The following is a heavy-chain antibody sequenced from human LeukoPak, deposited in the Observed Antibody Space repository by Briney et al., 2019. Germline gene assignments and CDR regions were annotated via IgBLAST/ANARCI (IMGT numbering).Heavy chain of an antibody. CDR3: ARDLLW. D-gene: IGHD2-21*01. J-gene: IGHJ4*02. V-gene: IGHV4-30-2*01. CDR1: GGSISSGGYS. CDR2: IYPGGTT. Sequence: PSQTLSLTCAVSGGSISSGGYSWSWIRQPPGKGLEWIGHIYPGGTTSYNPSLKSRVTMSVDTSKNQFSLRLTSVIAADTAVYYCARDLLWWGQGTLVTVSS.